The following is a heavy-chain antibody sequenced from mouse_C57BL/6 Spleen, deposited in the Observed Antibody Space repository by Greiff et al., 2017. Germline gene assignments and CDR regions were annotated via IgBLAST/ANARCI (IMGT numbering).Heavy chain of an antibody. J-gene: IGHJ2*01. D-gene: IGHD2-4*01. CDR3: ASFTFYYYDYPYFDY. Sequence: VQLKQSGPELVKPGASVKMSCKASGYTFTDYNMHWVKQSHGKSLEWIGYINPNNGGTSYNQKFKGKATFTVNKSSSTAYMELRSLTSEDSAVYYCASFTFYYYDYPYFDYWGQGTTLTVSS. V-gene: IGHV1-22*01. CDR1: GYTFTDYN. CDR2: INPNNGGT.